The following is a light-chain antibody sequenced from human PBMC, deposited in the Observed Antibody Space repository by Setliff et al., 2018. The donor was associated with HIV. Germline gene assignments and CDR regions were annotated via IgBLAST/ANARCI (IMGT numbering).Light chain of an antibody. CDR2: EVN. Sequence: QSVLTQPRSVSGSPGQSVTISCTGTSSDVGGYNYVSWYQQHPGKAPKLMIYEVNKRPSGVSNRFSGSKSGNTASLRISGLQADDEADYYCCSYAGSSTGVFGGGTKVTVL. CDR1: SSDVGGYNY. V-gene: IGLV2-11*01. J-gene: IGLJ2*01. CDR3: CSYAGSSTGV.